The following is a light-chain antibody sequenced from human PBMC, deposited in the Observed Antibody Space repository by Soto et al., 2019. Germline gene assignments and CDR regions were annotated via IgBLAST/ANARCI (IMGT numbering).Light chain of an antibody. V-gene: IGKV1-39*01. Sequence: DIQMTQSPSSLSASVGDRVTITCRASQSISSYLNWYQQKPGKAPKLLIYAASSLQSGVRSRFSGSGSGTDFTLTISSLQPEDFATYYCLQSYSTPPWTFGQGTKVEIK. CDR1: QSISSY. CDR2: AAS. CDR3: LQSYSTPPWT. J-gene: IGKJ1*01.